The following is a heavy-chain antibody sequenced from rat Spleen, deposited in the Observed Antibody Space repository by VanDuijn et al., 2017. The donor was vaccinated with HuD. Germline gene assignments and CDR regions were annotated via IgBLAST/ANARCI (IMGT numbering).Heavy chain of an antibody. V-gene: IGHV5S10*01. CDR3: ATLTPLFAY. CDR2: FIYDGSRT. D-gene: IGHD3-1*01. J-gene: IGHJ3*01. CDR1: GFTFSSFA. Sequence: EVQLVESGGGLVQPGRSLKLSCAASGFTFSSFAMAWVRQAPKKGLEWVATFIYDGSRTYYRDSVKGRFTVSRDNAKSTLYLQMDSLRSEDTATYYCATLTPLFAYWGQGTLVTVSS.